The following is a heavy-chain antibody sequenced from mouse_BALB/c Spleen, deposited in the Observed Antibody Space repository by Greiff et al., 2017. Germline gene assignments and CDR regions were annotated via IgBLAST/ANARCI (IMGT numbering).Heavy chain of an antibody. CDR3: ARKEGNYFDY. J-gene: IGHJ2*01. V-gene: IGHV5-17*02. D-gene: IGHD2-14*01. Sequence: EVMLVESGGGLVQPGGSRKLSCAASGFTFSSFGMHWVRQAPEKGLEWVAYISSGSSTIYYADTVKGRFTISRDNPKNTLFLQMTSLRSEDTAMYYCARKEGNYFDYWGQGTTLTVSS. CDR2: ISSGSSTI. CDR1: GFTFSSFG.